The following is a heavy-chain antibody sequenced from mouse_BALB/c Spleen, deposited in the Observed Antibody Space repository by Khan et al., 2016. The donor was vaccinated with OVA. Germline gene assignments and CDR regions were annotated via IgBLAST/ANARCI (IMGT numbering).Heavy chain of an antibody. CDR3: ARGGAAYYRNDGGAMEY. CDR2: INTHSGVP. J-gene: IGHJ4*01. Sequence: QVQLKESGPELKKPGETVRISCKASGYTFTTAGIQWVQKMPGKGLKWIGWINTHSGVPKYAEDFKGRIAFSLEISVRTAYLQITNLKNDDTATYFCARGGAAYYRNDGGAMEYWGQGTSVTVSS. V-gene: IGHV9-4*02. CDR1: GYTFTTAG. D-gene: IGHD2-14*01.